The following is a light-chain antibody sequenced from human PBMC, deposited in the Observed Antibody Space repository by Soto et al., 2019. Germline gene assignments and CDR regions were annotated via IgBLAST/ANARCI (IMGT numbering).Light chain of an antibody. CDR1: TIDVGGYNS. Sequence: QSVLTQPASVSGSPGQSIAVSCPGTTIDVGGYNSVSWYQQHPGKVPKLLIHEVSNRPSGVSNRFSGSKSGNTASLTISGLKAEDEADYYCLSKTSTISYVFGTGTKATVL. V-gene: IGLV2-14*01. J-gene: IGLJ1*01. CDR2: EVS. CDR3: LSKTSTISYV.